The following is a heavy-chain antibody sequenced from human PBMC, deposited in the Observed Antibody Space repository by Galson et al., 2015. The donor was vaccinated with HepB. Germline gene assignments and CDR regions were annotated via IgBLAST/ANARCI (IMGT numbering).Heavy chain of an antibody. V-gene: IGHV4-30-4*07. J-gene: IGHJ5*02. CDR1: GGSISSGGYS. D-gene: IGHD3-10*01. CDR3: ARWGGTLLFTMVRGVYSWFDP. Sequence: PLSLTCAVSGGSISSGGYSWSWIRQPPGKGLEWIGYIYYSGSTYYNPSLKSRVTISVDTSKNQFSLKPSSVTAADTAVYYCARWGGTLLFTMVRGVYSWFDPWGQGTLVTVSS. CDR2: IYYSGST.